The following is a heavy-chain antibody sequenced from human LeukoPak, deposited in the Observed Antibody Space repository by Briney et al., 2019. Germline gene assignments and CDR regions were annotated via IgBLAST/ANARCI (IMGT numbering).Heavy chain of an antibody. CDR3: ARKTATQNFDS. D-gene: IGHD2-21*02. Sequence: GGSLRLSCAASGFTFSNYAMTWVRQAPGRGLEWVSIIGISDNTYYADSVKGRFTISRDSSKNTLYLQMDSLRAEDTALYYCARKTATQNFDSWGQGTLVTVSS. J-gene: IGHJ4*02. CDR2: IGISDNT. CDR1: GFTFSNYA. V-gene: IGHV3-23*01.